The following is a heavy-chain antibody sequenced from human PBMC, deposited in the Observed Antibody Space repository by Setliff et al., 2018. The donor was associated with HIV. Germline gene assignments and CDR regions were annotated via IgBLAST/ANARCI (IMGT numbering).Heavy chain of an antibody. J-gene: IGHJ6*02. D-gene: IGHD3-10*01. V-gene: IGHV3-7*04. CDR1: GYTFSSYW. CDR2: IQQHGSEK. CDR3: ARKLRPGHGVDV. Sequence: AGGSLRLSCAASGYTFSSYWMAWVRQCPGKGLEWVANIQQHGSEKNYVDSVKGRFTISRDNAKNSMDLQMNSLRAEDTAIYYCARKLRPGHGVDVWGQGTTVTVSS.